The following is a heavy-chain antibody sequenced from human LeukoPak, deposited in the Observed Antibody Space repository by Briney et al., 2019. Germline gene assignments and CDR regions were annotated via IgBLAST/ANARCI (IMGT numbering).Heavy chain of an antibody. CDR2: ISAYNGNT. D-gene: IGHD4/OR15-4a*01. CDR3: ARGAPPKSAMVVKGLAYF. V-gene: IGHV1-18*01. CDR1: GGTFSSYA. J-gene: IGHJ4*02. Sequence: GSSVKVSCKASGGTFSSYAISWVRQAPGQGLEWMGWISAYNGNTNYAQKFQGRVTMTRDTSISTAYMELSRLRSDDTAVYYCARGAPPKSAMVVKGLAYFWGQGTLVTVSS.